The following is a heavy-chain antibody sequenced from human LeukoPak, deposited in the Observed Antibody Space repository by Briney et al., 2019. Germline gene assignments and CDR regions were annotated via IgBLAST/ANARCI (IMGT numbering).Heavy chain of an antibody. V-gene: IGHV3-48*02. Sequence: GGSLRLSCATSGFCFTDYPMNWVRQAPGKGLEWVSNIRTSAEGANYAYYADSVKGRVTISRDDAKNTLYLHMNSLRDDDTAVYYCASDQRYAFDYWGQGILVTVSS. CDR1: GFCFTDYP. J-gene: IGHJ4*02. CDR2: IRTSAEGANYA. D-gene: IGHD3-9*01. CDR3: ASDQRYAFDY.